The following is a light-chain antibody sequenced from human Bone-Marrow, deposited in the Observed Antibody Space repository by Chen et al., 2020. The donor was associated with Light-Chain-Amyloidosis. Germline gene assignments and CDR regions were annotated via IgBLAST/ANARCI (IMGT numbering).Light chain of an antibody. CDR2: WTS. Sequence: DIVMTQSPASLALSLAERAIINCKSSQSIFYSSTKKNYLAWYQQKAGQPPQLLISWTSNRQSGVPDRFRGSGSGTDFTLTISSLQAEDVAVYFCQQYFAPPLTFGGGTKVEIK. CDR1: QSIFYSSTKKNY. J-gene: IGKJ4*01. V-gene: IGKV4-1*01. CDR3: QQYFAPPLT.